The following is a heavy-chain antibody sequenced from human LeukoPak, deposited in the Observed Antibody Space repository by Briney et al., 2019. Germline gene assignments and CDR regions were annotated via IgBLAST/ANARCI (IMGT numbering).Heavy chain of an antibody. J-gene: IGHJ4*02. CDR2: IYHRGSS. V-gene: IGHV4-30-2*01. CDR1: GGSISSGGYY. D-gene: IGHD3-10*01. CDR3: ARAGRGSGSYSH. Sequence: SETLSLTCTVSGGSISSGGYYWSWIRLHPGKGLEWIGYIYHRGSSYYNPSLKRRIPISVDRSKTQFPLTLSSVTAADTALYYCARAGRGSGSYSHGGQGTLVTLPS.